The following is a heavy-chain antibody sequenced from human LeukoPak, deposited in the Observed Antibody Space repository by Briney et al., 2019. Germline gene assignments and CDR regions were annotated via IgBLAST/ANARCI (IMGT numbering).Heavy chain of an antibody. CDR2: ISSSSSYI. D-gene: IGHD2-2*01. V-gene: IGHV3-21*01. J-gene: IGHJ4*02. CDR1: GFTFSSYS. CDR3: ARDQDDVVVPAATYYFDY. Sequence: PGGSLRLSCAASGFTFSSYSMNWVRQAPGKGLEWVSSISSSSSYIYYADSVKGRFTISRDNAKNSLYLQMNSLRAEDTAVYYCARDQDDVVVPAATYYFDYWGQGTLVTVSS.